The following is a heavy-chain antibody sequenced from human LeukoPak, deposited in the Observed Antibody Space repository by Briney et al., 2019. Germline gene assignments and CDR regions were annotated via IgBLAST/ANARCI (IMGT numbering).Heavy chain of an antibody. Sequence: SETLSLTCTVSGGSISSYYWSWIRQPPGKGLEWIGYIYYSGSTNYNPSLKSRVTISAGTSKNQFSLKLSSVTAADTAVYYCARGRPFYYGSGSYYDYWGQGTLVTVSS. CDR1: GGSISSYY. V-gene: IGHV4-59*01. J-gene: IGHJ4*02. D-gene: IGHD3-10*01. CDR3: ARGRPFYYGSGSYYDY. CDR2: IYYSGST.